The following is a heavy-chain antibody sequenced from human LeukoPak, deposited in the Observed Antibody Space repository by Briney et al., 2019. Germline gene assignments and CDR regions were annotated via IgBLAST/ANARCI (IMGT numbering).Heavy chain of an antibody. CDR2: IKQDGSEK. CDR1: GFTFSSYW. Sequence: GGSLRLSCAASGFTFSSYWMSWVRQAPGKGLEWVANIKQDGSEKYYVDSAKGRFTISRDNAKNSLYLQMNSLRAEDTAVYYCARYGLLWFGEFSKHFDYWGQGTLVTVSS. V-gene: IGHV3-7*01. D-gene: IGHD3-10*01. J-gene: IGHJ4*02. CDR3: ARYGLLWFGEFSKHFDY.